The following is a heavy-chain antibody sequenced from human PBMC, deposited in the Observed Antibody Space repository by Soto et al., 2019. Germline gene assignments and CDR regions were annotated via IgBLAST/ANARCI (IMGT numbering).Heavy chain of an antibody. V-gene: IGHV3-11*01. CDR1: GFTFSDYY. Sequence: LRLSCEASGFTFSDYYMTWIRQAPGKGLEWVSYISSDGSLTYYADSVKGRFTVSRDNAKNSLSLQMNSLRGDDTAVYYCARDYFLACFDWGRGTLVTVSS. D-gene: IGHD2-21*01. CDR2: ISSDGSLT. J-gene: IGHJ4*02. CDR3: ARDYFLACFD.